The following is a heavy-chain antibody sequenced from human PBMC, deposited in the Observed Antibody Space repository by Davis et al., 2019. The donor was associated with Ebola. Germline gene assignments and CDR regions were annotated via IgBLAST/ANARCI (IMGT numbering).Heavy chain of an antibody. J-gene: IGHJ4*02. CDR1: GFTFSSYW. V-gene: IGHV3-7*01. Sequence: GESLKISCAASGFTFSSYWMSWVRQAPGKGLEWVANIKQDGSEKYYVDSVKGRFTISRDNAKNSLYLQMNSLRAEDTAVYYCARDQLAGTTRPYYFDYWGQGTLVTVSS. D-gene: IGHD1-7*01. CDR2: IKQDGSEK. CDR3: ARDQLAGTTRPYYFDY.